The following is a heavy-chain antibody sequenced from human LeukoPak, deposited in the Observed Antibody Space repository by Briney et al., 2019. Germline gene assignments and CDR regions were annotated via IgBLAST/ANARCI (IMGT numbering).Heavy chain of an antibody. CDR1: GCTFSSYG. V-gene: IGHV3-30*18. CDR2: IPYDGSNK. Sequence: GRSVRLSCAGSGCTFSSYGMHGVGQAAGRGGEGVGVIPYDGSNKYYADSVKGPFTIYKDKSKHTMYLQTNSLRADDTAVYYCAKDLVRWNQPGVGGLDVWGRGTTVTLSS. CDR3: AKDLVRWNQPGVGGLDV. D-gene: IGHD1-14*01. J-gene: IGHJ6*01.